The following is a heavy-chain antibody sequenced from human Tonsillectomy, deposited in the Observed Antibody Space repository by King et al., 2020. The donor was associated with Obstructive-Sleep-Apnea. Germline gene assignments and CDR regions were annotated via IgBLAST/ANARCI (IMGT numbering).Heavy chain of an antibody. CDR3: AKGGSTMDILTIYEYDAFDI. D-gene: IGHD3-9*01. V-gene: IGHV5-51*01. Sequence: VQLVQSGAEVKKPGESPKISCKGSGYSFTSYWIGWVRQMPGKGMEWMGIIYPGDSDTRYSPYFQGQVTIPADKSISTAYLQWSSLKASDTALNYCAKGGSTMDILTIYEYDAFDIWGQGKMVTVSS. CDR1: GYSFTSYW. J-gene: IGHJ3*02. CDR2: IYPGDSDT.